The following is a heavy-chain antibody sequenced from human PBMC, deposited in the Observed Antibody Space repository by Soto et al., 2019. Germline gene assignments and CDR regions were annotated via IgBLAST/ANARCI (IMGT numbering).Heavy chain of an antibody. J-gene: IGHJ5*02. CDR1: GGSISSGGYY. D-gene: IGHD3-22*01. Sequence: SETLSLTCTVSGGSISSGGYYWSWIRQHPGKGLEWIGYIYYSGSTYYNPSLKSRVIISVDTSKNQFSLKLNSVTAADTAVYYCAKFSYHDSSGYYFYWFDPWSQGALVTVSS. CDR3: AKFSYHDSSGYYFYWFDP. CDR2: IYYSGST. V-gene: IGHV4-31*03.